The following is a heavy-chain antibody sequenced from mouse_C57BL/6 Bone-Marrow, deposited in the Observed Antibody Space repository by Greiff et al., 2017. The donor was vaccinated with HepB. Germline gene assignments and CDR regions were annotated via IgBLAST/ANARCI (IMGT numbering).Heavy chain of an antibody. D-gene: IGHD2-3*01. CDR1: GFTFSDYY. CDR2: INYDGSST. CDR3: ARRSMGYYEAMDY. Sequence: EVKLMESEGGLVQPGRSMKLSCTASGFTFSDYYMAWVRQVPEKGLEWVANINYDGSSTYYLDSLKSRFIISRDNAKNILYLQMSSLKSEDTATYYCARRSMGYYEAMDYWGQGTSVTVSS. J-gene: IGHJ4*01. V-gene: IGHV5-16*01.